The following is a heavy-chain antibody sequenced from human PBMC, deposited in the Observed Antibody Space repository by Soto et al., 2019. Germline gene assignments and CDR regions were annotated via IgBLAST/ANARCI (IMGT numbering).Heavy chain of an antibody. CDR1: GGSFSGYY. CDR2: INHSGST. D-gene: IGHD3-3*01. J-gene: IGHJ6*01. CDR3: ARAPYYDFWSGSQTYYYYGMDG. V-gene: IGHV4-34*01. Sequence: SETLSLTCAVYGGSFSGYYWSWIRQPPGKGLEWLGEINHSGSTNYNPSLKSRVTISVDTSKNQFSLKLSSVTAADTAVYYCARAPYYDFWSGSQTYYYYGMDGWGQGTTVTVSS.